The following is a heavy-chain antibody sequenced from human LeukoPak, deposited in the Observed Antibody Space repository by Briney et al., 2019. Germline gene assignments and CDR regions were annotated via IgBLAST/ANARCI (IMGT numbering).Heavy chain of an antibody. CDR1: GGSISSYY. D-gene: IGHD3-10*01. Sequence: PSQTLSLTCTVSGGSISSYYWSWIRQPPGKGLEWIGYIYYSGSTYYNPSLKSRVTISVDTSKNQFSLKLSSVTAADTAVYYCARDMIRKDGWFDPWGQGTLVTVSS. CDR3: ARDMIRKDGWFDP. J-gene: IGHJ5*02. CDR2: IYYSGST. V-gene: IGHV4-30-4*08.